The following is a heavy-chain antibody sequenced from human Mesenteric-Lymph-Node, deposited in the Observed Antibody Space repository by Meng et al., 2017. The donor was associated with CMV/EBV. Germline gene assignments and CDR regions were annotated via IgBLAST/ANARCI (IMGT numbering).Heavy chain of an antibody. D-gene: IGHD2-15*01. V-gene: IGHV3-9*01. CDR3: VKYIYSGTNYYYYYYAMDV. Sequence: SLKISCAASGFSFDDYAMHWVRQTPGKGLEWVSGINWKSGIIGYGDSVKGRFTISRDNAKNSLYLQMKNLRAEDTALYYCVKYIYSGTNYYYYYYAMDVWGQGTTVTVSS. CDR2: INWKSGII. CDR1: GFSFDDYA. J-gene: IGHJ6*02.